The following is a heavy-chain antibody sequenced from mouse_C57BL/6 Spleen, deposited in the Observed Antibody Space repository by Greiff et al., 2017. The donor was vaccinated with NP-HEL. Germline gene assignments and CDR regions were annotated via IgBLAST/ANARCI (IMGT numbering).Heavy chain of an antibody. D-gene: IGHD1-1*01. CDR1: GYTFTSYW. V-gene: IGHV1-7*01. CDR3: AIWVTTVVAPMDY. CDR2: INPSSGYT. Sequence: VQLQESGAELAKPGASVKLSCKASGYTFTSYWMHWVKQRPGQGLEWIGYINPSSGYTKYNQKFKDKATLTADKSSSTAYMQLSSLTYEDSAVYYCAIWVTTVVAPMDYWGQGTSVTVSS. J-gene: IGHJ4*01.